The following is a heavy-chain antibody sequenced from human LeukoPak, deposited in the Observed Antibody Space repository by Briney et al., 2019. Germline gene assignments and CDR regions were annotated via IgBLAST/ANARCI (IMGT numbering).Heavy chain of an antibody. CDR1: GFTVSSNY. CDR2: IYSGGST. J-gene: IGHJ6*02. CDR3: ASDLGEYYYYGMDV. D-gene: IGHD3-10*01. Sequence: GGSLRLSCAASGFTVSSNYMSWVRQAPGKGLEWVSVIYSGGSTYYADSVKGRFTISRDNSKNTLYLQMNSLRAEDTAVYYCASDLGEYYYYGMDVWGQGTTVTVSS. V-gene: IGHV3-53*01.